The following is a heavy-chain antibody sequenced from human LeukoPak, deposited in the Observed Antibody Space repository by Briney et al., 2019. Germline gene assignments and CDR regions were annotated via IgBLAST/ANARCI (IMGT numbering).Heavy chain of an antibody. CDR3: AKDRTKWFGEAWDAFDI. V-gene: IGHV3-9*01. Sequence: PGRSLRLSCAASGFIFDDYAMHWVRQAPGKGLEWVSGISWNSGSKGYADSVKGRFTISRDNAKNSLYLQMNSLRAEDTALYYCAKDRTKWFGEAWDAFDIWGQGTMVTVSS. D-gene: IGHD3-10*01. J-gene: IGHJ3*02. CDR1: GFIFDDYA. CDR2: ISWNSGSK.